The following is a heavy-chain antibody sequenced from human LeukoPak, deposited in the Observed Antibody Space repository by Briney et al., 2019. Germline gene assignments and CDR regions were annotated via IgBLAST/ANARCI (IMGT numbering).Heavy chain of an antibody. CDR3: ARDLHSYDYSGGYYYYMDV. J-gene: IGHJ6*03. CDR1: GCTVSSNY. V-gene: IGHV3-66*02. Sequence: GGSLTLSCAASGCTVSSNYRSWVRQAPGKGLEGFSVIYSGGSTYSADSVKGRFTISRDNSKNTLYLQMNSLRAEDTAVYYCARDLHSYDYSGGYYYYMDVWGKGTTVTVSS. CDR2: IYSGGST. D-gene: IGHD5-18*01.